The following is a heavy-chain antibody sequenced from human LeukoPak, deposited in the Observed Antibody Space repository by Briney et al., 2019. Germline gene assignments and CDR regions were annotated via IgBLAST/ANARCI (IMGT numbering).Heavy chain of an antibody. CDR2: INQDGSEK. Sequence: QPGGSLRLSCAASGFTFSSYWMSWVRQAPGKGLQWVANINQDGSEKYSVDSVKGRFTISRDNAKNSLYLQMNSLRAEDTAVDYCARDFLRPAAQPTLYLDYWGQGTLVTVSS. CDR1: GFTFSSYW. CDR3: ARDFLRPAAQPTLYLDY. J-gene: IGHJ4*02. D-gene: IGHD2-2*01. V-gene: IGHV3-7*05.